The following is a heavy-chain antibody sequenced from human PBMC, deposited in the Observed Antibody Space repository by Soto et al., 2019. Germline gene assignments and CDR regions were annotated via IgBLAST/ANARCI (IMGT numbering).Heavy chain of an antibody. CDR3: AKFFGAFDI. J-gene: IGHJ3*02. D-gene: IGHD3-10*01. CDR1: GLTFRENY. V-gene: IGHV3-11*01. CDR2: IRSGASHI. Sequence: GGSLRLSCAASGLTFRENYMSWIRQAPGKGLEWVSYIRSGASHIYYADSVKGRFTISRDDAKNSLYLQMNSLRAEDTAVYYCAKFFGAFDIWGQGIMVTVSS.